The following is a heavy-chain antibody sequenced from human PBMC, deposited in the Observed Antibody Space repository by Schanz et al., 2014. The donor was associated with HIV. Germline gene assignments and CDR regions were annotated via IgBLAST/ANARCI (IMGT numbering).Heavy chain of an antibody. CDR2: IIPIFGTT. D-gene: IGHD6-19*01. V-gene: IGHV1-69*01. CDR1: GGTFSNYA. J-gene: IGHJ6*02. CDR3: ASGRRSGIGWRMDV. Sequence: QVQLVQSGAEVKKPGSSVTVSCKVFGGTFSNYAISWVRQAPGQGLEWMGGIIPIFGTTNYAQMFQGRVTIAADESTSTVYMHLSSLRSEDTAVYYCASGRRSGIGWRMDVWGQGTTVSVSS.